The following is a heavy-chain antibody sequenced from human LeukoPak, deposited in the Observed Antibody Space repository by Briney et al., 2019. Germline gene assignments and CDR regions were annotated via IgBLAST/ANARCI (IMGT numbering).Heavy chain of an antibody. J-gene: IGHJ4*02. Sequence: PGRSLRLSCAASGFTFSSFAMHWVRQAPGKGLEWVAVISYDGSDEYYADSVRGRFTISRDNSKNSLYLQMNSLRVEDTAEYYCARGRDSGSYSSYFDYWGQGTLVTVSS. CDR3: ARGRDSGSYSSYFDY. CDR2: ISYDGSDE. V-gene: IGHV3-30-3*01. CDR1: GFTFSSFA. D-gene: IGHD1-26*01.